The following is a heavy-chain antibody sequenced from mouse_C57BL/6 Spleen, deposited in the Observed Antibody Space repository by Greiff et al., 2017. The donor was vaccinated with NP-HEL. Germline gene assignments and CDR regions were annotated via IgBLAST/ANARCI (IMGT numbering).Heavy chain of an antibody. J-gene: IGHJ1*03. Sequence: QVTLKECGPGILQPSQTLSLTCSFSGFSLSTFGMGVGWIRQPSGKGLEWLAHIWWDDDKYYNPALKSRLTISKDTSKNQVFLKIANVDTADTATYYCARMATVSYWYFDVWGTGTTVTVSS. D-gene: IGHD1-1*01. CDR2: IWWDDDK. V-gene: IGHV8-8*01. CDR3: ARMATVSYWYFDV. CDR1: GFSLSTFGMG.